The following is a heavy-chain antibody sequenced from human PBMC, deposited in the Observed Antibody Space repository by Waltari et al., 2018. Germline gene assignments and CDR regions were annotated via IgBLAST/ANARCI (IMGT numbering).Heavy chain of an antibody. J-gene: IGHJ4*02. Sequence: EVQLVESGGVVVQPGGSLRLSCAASGFTFDAYAMHWVRQAPGKGLEWVALISWDGGSTYYADSVKGRFTISRDNSKNSLYLQMNSLRAEDTALYYCARNDYGDYVASDYWGQGTLVTVSS. CDR2: ISWDGGST. CDR3: ARNDYGDYVASDY. CDR1: GFTFDAYA. V-gene: IGHV3-43D*04. D-gene: IGHD4-17*01.